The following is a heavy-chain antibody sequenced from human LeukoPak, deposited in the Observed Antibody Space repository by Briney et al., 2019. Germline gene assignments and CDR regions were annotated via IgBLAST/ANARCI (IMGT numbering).Heavy chain of an antibody. CDR3: AIPSARVSISDIVVVVAAKVPRYFDL. V-gene: IGHV1-69*13. CDR1: GGTFSSYA. D-gene: IGHD2-15*01. J-gene: IGHJ2*01. CDR2: IIPIFGTA. Sequence: SVKVSCKDSGGTFSSYAISWVRQAPGQGLEWMGGIIPIFGTANYAQTFQGRVPITADESTSTAYMELSSLRSEDTAVYYCAIPSARVSISDIVVVVAAKVPRYFDLWGRGTLVTVSS.